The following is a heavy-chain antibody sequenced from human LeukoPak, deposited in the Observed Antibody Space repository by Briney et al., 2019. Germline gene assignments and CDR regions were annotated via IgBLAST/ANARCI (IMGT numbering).Heavy chain of an antibody. J-gene: IGHJ4*02. Sequence: PSETLSLTCAVYGGSFSGYYWSWIRQPPGKGLEWIGEINHSGSTNYNPSLKSRVTISVDTSKDQFSLKLSSVTAADTAVYYCARRRLLWFGDLPDFDYWGQGTLVTVSS. CDR1: GGSFSGYY. V-gene: IGHV4-34*01. D-gene: IGHD3-10*01. CDR3: ARRRLLWFGDLPDFDY. CDR2: INHSGST.